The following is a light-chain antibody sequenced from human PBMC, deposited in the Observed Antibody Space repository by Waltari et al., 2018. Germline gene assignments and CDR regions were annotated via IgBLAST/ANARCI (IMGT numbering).Light chain of an antibody. CDR3: CSYAGSYTL. V-gene: IGLV2-11*01. Sequence: QSALTQPRSVSGSPGQSVTISCTGTSNDIGSNNFVSWYQYHPGKVPKLMIHDINERPSGGPDRFSGSKSGNTAALTISGLQGDDEADYYCCSYAGSYTLFGGGTKLTVL. CDR1: SNDIGSNNF. CDR2: DIN. J-gene: IGLJ2*01.